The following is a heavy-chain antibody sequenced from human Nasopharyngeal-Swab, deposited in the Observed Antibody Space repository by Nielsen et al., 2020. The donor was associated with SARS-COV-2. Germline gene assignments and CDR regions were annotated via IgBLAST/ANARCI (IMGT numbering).Heavy chain of an antibody. D-gene: IGHD6-6*01. Sequence: SVKVSCKASGGTFSSYAISWVRQAPGQGLEWMGGIIPIFGTANYAQKIQGRVTITADESTSTAYMELSSLRSEDTAVYYCARRPYSSSSGDYYYGMDVWGQGTTATVSS. CDR1: GGTFSSYA. CDR3: ARRPYSSSSGDYYYGMDV. V-gene: IGHV1-69*13. CDR2: IIPIFGTA. J-gene: IGHJ6*02.